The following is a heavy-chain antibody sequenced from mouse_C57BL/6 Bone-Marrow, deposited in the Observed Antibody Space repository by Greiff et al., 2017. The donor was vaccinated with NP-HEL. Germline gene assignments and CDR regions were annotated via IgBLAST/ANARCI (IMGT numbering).Heavy chain of an antibody. V-gene: IGHV1-39*01. CDR2: INPNYGTN. CDR3: ARSGTTLVASNWYFDV. CDR1: GYSFTDYN. J-gene: IGHJ1*03. D-gene: IGHD1-1*01. Sequence: EVQLQQSGPELVKPGASVKISCKASGYSFTDYNMNWVKQSNGKSLEWIGVINPNYGTNSYNQKFKGKATLTVDQSSSTAYMQLNRLTSEDSAVYYCARSGTTLVASNWYFDVWGTGTTVTVSS.